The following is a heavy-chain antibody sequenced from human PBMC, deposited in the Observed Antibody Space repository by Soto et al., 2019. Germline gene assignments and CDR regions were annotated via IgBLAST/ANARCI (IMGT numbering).Heavy chain of an antibody. CDR1: GYSFTRYG. CDR2: INTYNGNT. J-gene: IGHJ6*02. D-gene: IGHD3-16*01. Sequence: GASVKVSFKASGYSFTRYGIAWARQAPGQGLEWMGWINTYNGNTNYAQNLQGRVTLTTDTSTSTAYMELTSLRSNDTAIYYCAMVDVYVTPSPQDVWGQGATVTVSS. V-gene: IGHV1-18*01. CDR3: AMVDVYVTPSPQDV.